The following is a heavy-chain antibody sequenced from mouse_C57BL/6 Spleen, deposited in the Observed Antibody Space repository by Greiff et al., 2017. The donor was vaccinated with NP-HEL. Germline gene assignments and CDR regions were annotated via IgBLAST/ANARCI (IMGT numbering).Heavy chain of an antibody. CDR3: ARRLSGYYFDY. D-gene: IGHD3-2*02. Sequence: VQLVESGAELVRPGTSVKVSCKASGYAFTNYLIEWVKQRPGQGLEWIGVINPGSGGTNYNEKFKGKATLTADKSSSTAYMQLSSLTSEDSAVYFCARRLSGYYFDYWGQGTTLTVSS. J-gene: IGHJ2*01. V-gene: IGHV1-54*01. CDR1: GYAFTNYL. CDR2: INPGSGGT.